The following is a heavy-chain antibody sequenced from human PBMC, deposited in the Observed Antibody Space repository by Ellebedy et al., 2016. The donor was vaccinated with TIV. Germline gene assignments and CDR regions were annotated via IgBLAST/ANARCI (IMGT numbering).Heavy chain of an antibody. CDR2: ISGSGGST. V-gene: IGHV3-23*01. D-gene: IGHD5-12*01. CDR3: AKDTLTLPRGYSGYGKGSWY. J-gene: IGHJ4*02. CDR1: GFTVSSNY. Sequence: GESLKISXASSGFTVSSNYMSWVRQAPGKGLEWVSAISGSGGSTYYADSVKGRFTISRDNSKNTLYLQMNSLRAEDTAVYYCAKDTLTLPRGYSGYGKGSWYWGQGTLVTVSS.